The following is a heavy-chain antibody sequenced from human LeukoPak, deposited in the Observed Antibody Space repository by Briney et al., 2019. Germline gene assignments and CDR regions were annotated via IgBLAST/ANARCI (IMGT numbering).Heavy chain of an antibody. Sequence: GRSLRLSCAASGFTFSSYAMHWVRQAPGKGLEWVAVISYDGSNKYYADSVKGRFTISRDNSKNTLYLQMNSLRAEDTAVYYCAKTVVVPAASVPYYFDYWGQGTLVTVSS. CDR1: GFTFSSYA. CDR3: AKTVVVPAASVPYYFDY. J-gene: IGHJ4*02. CDR2: ISYDGSNK. V-gene: IGHV3-30*04. D-gene: IGHD2-2*01.